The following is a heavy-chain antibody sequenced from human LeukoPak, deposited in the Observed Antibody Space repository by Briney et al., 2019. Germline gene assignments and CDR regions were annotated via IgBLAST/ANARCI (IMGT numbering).Heavy chain of an antibody. D-gene: IGHD6-19*01. CDR3: ASYSSGWYEFDY. Sequence: SVKVSCRASGGTFSSYAISWVRQAPGQGLEWMGGIIPIFGTANYAQKFQGRVTITTDESTSTAYMELSSLRSEDTAVYYCASYSSGWYEFDYWGQGTLVTVS. CDR2: IIPIFGTA. J-gene: IGHJ4*02. CDR1: GGTFSSYA. V-gene: IGHV1-69*05.